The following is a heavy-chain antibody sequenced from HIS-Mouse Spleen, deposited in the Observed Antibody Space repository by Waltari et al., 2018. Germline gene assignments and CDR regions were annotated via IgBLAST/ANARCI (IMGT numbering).Heavy chain of an antibody. Sequence: QVQLQQWGAGLLKPSETLSLTCAVYGGSFSGYYWGWIRQPPGKGLEWFGEINHSGSTNYHPSLKSRVTISVDTSKNQFSLKLSSVTAADTAVYYCARGKGSSSWYYFDYWGQGTLVTVSS. CDR3: ARGKGSSSWYYFDY. D-gene: IGHD6-13*01. J-gene: IGHJ4*02. CDR1: GGSFSGYY. CDR2: INHSGST. V-gene: IGHV4-34*01.